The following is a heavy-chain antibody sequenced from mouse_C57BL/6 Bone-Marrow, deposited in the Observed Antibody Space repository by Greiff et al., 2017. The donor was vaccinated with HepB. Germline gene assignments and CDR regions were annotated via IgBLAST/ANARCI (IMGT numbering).Heavy chain of an antibody. Sequence: EVKLQESGPELVKPGASVKISCKASGYSFTDYNMNWVKQSNGKSLEWIGVINPNYGTTSYNQKFKGKATLTVDQSSSTAYMQLNSLTSEDSAVYYCARTYYGSRRGFAYWGQGTLVTVSA. CDR1: GYSFTDYN. CDR2: INPNYGTT. J-gene: IGHJ3*01. V-gene: IGHV1-39*01. D-gene: IGHD1-1*01. CDR3: ARTYYGSRRGFAY.